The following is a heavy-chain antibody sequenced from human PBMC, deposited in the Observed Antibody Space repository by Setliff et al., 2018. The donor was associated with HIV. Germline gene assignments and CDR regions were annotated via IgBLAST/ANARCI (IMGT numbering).Heavy chain of an antibody. V-gene: IGHV4-39*07. D-gene: IGHD3-16*02. Sequence: PSETLSLTCTVSGGSISSSSYYWGWIRQPPGKGLQWIGEINHSGSTNYNPSLKSRVTISVDTSKSQFSLKLSSVTAADTAQYYCARGSDYIWGNYRFPFDYWGQGTLVTVSS. CDR3: ARGSDYIWGNYRFPFDY. CDR1: GGSISSSSYY. J-gene: IGHJ4*02. CDR2: INHSGST.